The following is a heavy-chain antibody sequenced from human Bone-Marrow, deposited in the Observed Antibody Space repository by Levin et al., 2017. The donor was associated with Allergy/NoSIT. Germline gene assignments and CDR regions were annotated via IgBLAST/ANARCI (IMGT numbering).Heavy chain of an antibody. CDR2: IYYSGST. CDR3: ARLRWYYDSSGYSKTAPPGVFDY. CDR1: GGSISSSSYY. J-gene: IGHJ4*02. Sequence: SQTLSLTCTVSGGSISSSSYYWGWIRQPPGKGLEWIGSIYYSGSTYYNPSLKSRVTISVDTSKNQFSLKLSSVTAADTAVYYCARLRWYYDSSGYSKTAPPGVFDYWGQGTLVTVSS. D-gene: IGHD3-22*01. V-gene: IGHV4-39*01.